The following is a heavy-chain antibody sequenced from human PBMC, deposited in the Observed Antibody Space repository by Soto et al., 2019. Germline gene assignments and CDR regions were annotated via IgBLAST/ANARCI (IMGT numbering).Heavy chain of an antibody. CDR2: IYHSGST. CDR3: ARDRRALAAASKTNWFDP. V-gene: IGHV4-4*02. Sequence: SETLSLTCAVSGGSISSSNWWSWVRQPPGKGLEWIGEIYHSGSTNYNPSLKSRVTISVDKSKNQFSLKLSSVTAADTAVYYCARDRRALAAASKTNWFDPWGQGTLVTVSS. J-gene: IGHJ5*02. CDR1: GGSISSSNW. D-gene: IGHD2-15*01.